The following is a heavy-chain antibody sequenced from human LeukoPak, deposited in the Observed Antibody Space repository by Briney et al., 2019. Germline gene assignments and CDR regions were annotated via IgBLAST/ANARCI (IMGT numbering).Heavy chain of an antibody. CDR1: GFTFDDYA. Sequence: PGGSLRLSCAASGFTFDDYAMHWVRQAPGKGLEWVSGISWNSDSIGYADSVKGRFTISRDNAKNSLYLQMNSLRAEDTALYYCAKERVAIAAGLDYWGQGTLVTVSS. D-gene: IGHD6-13*01. V-gene: IGHV3-9*01. CDR3: AKERVAIAAGLDY. J-gene: IGHJ4*02. CDR2: ISWNSDSI.